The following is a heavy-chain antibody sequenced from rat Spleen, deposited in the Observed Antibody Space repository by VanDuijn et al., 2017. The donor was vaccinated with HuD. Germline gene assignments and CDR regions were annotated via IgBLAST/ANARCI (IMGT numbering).Heavy chain of an antibody. CDR1: GFTFSDYN. CDR3: ARLCIPSYWYFDF. J-gene: IGHJ1*01. V-gene: IGHV5-7*01. D-gene: IGHD1-6*01. CDR2: ISYDGSST. Sequence: EVQLVESGGGLVQPGRSLKLSCAASGFTFSDYNMACVRQAPKKGLEWVATISYDGSSTYYRDSVKGRFTISRDNAKNTQYLQMDSLRSEDTATYYCARLCIPSYWYFDFWGPGTMVTVSS.